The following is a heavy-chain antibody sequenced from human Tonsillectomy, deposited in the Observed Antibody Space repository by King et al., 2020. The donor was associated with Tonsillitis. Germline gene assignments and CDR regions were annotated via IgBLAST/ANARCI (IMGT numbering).Heavy chain of an antibody. CDR2: IASDGSNK. J-gene: IGHJ4*02. Sequence: VQLVESGGGVVQPGRSLRLSCSASGFTFSSYCIHWVRQCPGKGLEWVAVIASDGSNKYNADSVWGRFTISRENSKNTLYLQMNSLRAEDTAVYYCAKERRRGCCSGGSCYGVDYWGQGTRVTVS. CDR3: AKERRRGCCSGGSCYGVDY. CDR1: GFTFSSYC. D-gene: IGHD2-15*01. V-gene: IGHV3-30*18.